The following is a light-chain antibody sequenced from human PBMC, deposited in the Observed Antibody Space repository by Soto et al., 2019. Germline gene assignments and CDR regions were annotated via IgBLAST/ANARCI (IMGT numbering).Light chain of an antibody. Sequence: VLTQSAGTLSLSPGDRSTLSCRAIESVSGIYIAWYQQKPGQAPRLLIYAASSRATGIPDRFSGSGSGTDFTLTISRLEPEDFAVYYCQQYLGSPGITFGQGTRLEIK. CDR3: QQYLGSPGIT. CDR2: AAS. J-gene: IGKJ5*01. V-gene: IGKV3-20*01. CDR1: ESVSGIY.